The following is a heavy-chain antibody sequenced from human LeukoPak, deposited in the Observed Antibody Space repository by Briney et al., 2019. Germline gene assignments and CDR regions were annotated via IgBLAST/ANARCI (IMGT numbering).Heavy chain of an antibody. V-gene: IGHV4-59*01. CDR1: GGSMTSYY. J-gene: IGHJ4*02. CDR3: ARGDYGDHAGY. CDR2: IYFSGST. D-gene: IGHD4-17*01. Sequence: SETLSLTCTVSGGSMTSYYWSWIRQPPGKGLEWIGYIYFSGSTNYNPSLKSRVTISLGMSKNQFSLKLSSVIAADTAVYYCARGDYGDHAGYWGQGTLVTVSS.